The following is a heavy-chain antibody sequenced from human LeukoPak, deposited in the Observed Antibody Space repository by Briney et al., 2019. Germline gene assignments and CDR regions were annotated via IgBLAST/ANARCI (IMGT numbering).Heavy chain of an antibody. CDR3: AREDRSRSSDPFDY. D-gene: IGHD1-26*01. J-gene: IGHJ4*02. V-gene: IGHV4-59*01. CDR1: GGSISSDY. Sequence: RPSETLSLTCTVSGGSISSDYWNWIRQPPGKGLEWIGYIYYSGSTNYNPSLKSRLTISVDTSKNQFSLKLSSVTAADTAVYYCAREDRSRSSDPFDYWGQGTLVTVSS. CDR2: IYYSGST.